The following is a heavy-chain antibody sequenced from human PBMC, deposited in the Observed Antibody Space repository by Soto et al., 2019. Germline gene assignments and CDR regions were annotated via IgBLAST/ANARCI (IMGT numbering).Heavy chain of an antibody. Sequence: HGGSLRLSCAASGFTFISSDMSWVRQAPGKGLEWISHISTSGSTTYYADSVKGRFTISRDNANHSLYLQMNSLRVADTAVYYCARWEVVTGLDYWGQGTLVTVSS. J-gene: IGHJ4*02. D-gene: IGHD3-22*01. CDR2: ISTSGSTT. V-gene: IGHV3-48*03. CDR1: GFTFISSD. CDR3: ARWEVVTGLDY.